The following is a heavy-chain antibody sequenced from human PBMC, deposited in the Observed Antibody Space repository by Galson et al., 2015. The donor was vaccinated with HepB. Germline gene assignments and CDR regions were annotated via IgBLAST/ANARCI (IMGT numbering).Heavy chain of an antibody. Sequence: CAISGDSVSNNRGIWNWIRQSPSRGLEWLGRTYYRSKWYNDYAVSVKGRININPDTSKNQFALQLNSVTPEDTAVYYCARDLRIGDHYYYNGMDVWGQGTTVTVSS. D-gene: IGHD3-16*01. CDR2: TYYRSKWYN. CDR3: ARDLRIGDHYYYNGMDV. CDR1: GDSVSNNRGI. J-gene: IGHJ6*02. V-gene: IGHV6-1*01.